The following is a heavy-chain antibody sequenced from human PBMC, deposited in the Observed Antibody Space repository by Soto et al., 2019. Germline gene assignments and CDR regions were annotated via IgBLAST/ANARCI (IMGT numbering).Heavy chain of an antibody. Sequence: GGSLSLSCAASGFTFSSYSMHRVREAPGKGLERVAVISFTGSNKYYADSVKGRFTISRDNSKNTLFLQINSLRPEDTAVYYCAFLDTVISFDHWGQGTLVTVSS. J-gene: IGHJ4*02. V-gene: IGHV3-30-3*01. CDR3: AFLDTVISFDH. CDR2: ISFTGSNK. CDR1: GFTFSSYS. D-gene: IGHD3-3*01.